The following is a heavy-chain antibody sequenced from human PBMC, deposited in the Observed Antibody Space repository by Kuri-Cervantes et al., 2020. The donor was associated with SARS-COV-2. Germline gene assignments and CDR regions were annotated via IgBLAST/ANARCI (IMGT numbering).Heavy chain of an antibody. V-gene: IGHV3-7*01. Sequence: GGSLRLSCAASGFTFSSYWMSWVRQAPGKGLEWVANIKQDGSEKYYVDFVKGRFTISRDNSKNTLYLQMNSLRAEDTAVYYCAKDLLGGLHPFDYWGQGTLVTVSS. J-gene: IGHJ4*02. CDR2: IKQDGSEK. CDR1: GFTFSSYW. D-gene: IGHD4-11*01. CDR3: AKDLLGGLHPFDY.